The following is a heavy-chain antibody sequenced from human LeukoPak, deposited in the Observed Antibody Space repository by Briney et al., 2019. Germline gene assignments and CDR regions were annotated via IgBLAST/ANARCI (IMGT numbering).Heavy chain of an antibody. CDR3: AKVPIVVVPAAMRDIDY. J-gene: IGHJ4*02. D-gene: IGHD2-2*01. V-gene: IGHV3-23*01. Sequence: GGALRLSCAASGFTFSSYAMSWVRQAAGKGLDSVSAISGSGGTTYYADSVKGRFAISRDNSKNTLYLQMNSLRAEDTAVYYCAKVPIVVVPAAMRDIDYWGQGTLVTVSS. CDR2: ISGSGGTT. CDR1: GFTFSSYA.